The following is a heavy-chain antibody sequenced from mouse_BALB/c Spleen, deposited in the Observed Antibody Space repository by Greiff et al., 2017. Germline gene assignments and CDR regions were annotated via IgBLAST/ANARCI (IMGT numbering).Heavy chain of an antibody. V-gene: IGHV2-9*02. CDR3: ARAHYYGSSYAMDY. CDR1: GFSLTSYG. D-gene: IGHD1-1*01. CDR2: IWAGGST. Sequence: VKLMESGPGLVAPSQSLSITCTVSGFSLTSYGVHWVRQPPGKGLEWLGVIWAGGSTNYNSALMSRLSISKDNSKSQVFLKMNSLQTDDTAMYYCARAHYYGSSYAMDYWGQGTSVTVSS. J-gene: IGHJ4*01.